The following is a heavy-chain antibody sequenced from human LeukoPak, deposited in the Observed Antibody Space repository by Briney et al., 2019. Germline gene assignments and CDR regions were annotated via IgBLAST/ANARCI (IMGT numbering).Heavy chain of an antibody. CDR2: LNHDGSGK. Sequence: GGSLRLSCAPSGFTFSSYWMSWVRQAPGKGLGRVAKLNHDGSGKYYMVSVKGRFTIPRHNAKHSLYLQMNSLRAEDTAVYYCARGSKHDYVGNFHYWGQGTLVSVPS. J-gene: IGHJ4*02. CDR3: ARGSKHDYVGNFHY. D-gene: IGHD4-23*01. V-gene: IGHV3-7*01. CDR1: GFTFSSYW.